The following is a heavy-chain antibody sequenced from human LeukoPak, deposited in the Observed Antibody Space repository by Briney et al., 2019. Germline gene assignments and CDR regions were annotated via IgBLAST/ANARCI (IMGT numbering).Heavy chain of an antibody. Sequence: SETLSLTCAVSGYSISSGYYWGWIRQPPGKGLEWIGRIYHSGSTYYNPSLKSRVTISVDTSKNQFSLKLSSVTAADTAVYYCARHKVSQWELRGYYFDYWGQGTLVTVSS. CDR2: IYHSGST. V-gene: IGHV4-38-2*01. CDR3: ARHKVSQWELRGYYFDY. J-gene: IGHJ4*02. CDR1: GYSISSGYY. D-gene: IGHD1-26*01.